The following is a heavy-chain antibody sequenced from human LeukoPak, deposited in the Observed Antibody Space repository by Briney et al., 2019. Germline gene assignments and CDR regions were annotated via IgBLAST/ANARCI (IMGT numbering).Heavy chain of an antibody. CDR3: AKRSPDVDTGYFDY. Sequence: GGSLRLSCAASGFTFSRYSMSWVRQAPGKWLEWVSAIRGSGDSTYYAESVKGRFTISRDNSKNTLKLQMNSLRAEDTAVYYCAKRSPDVDTGYFDYWGQGTLVTVSS. V-gene: IGHV3-23*01. CDR1: GFTFSRYS. J-gene: IGHJ4*02. D-gene: IGHD3/OR15-3a*01. CDR2: IRGSGDST.